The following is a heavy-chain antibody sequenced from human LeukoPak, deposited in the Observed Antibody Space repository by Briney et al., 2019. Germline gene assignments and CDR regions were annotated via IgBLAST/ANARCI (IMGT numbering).Heavy chain of an antibody. CDR2: ISYDGSNK. CDR1: GFTFSSYG. CDR3: TSRRTGFDP. V-gene: IGHV3-30*03. Sequence: GGSLRLSCAASGFTFSSYGMHWVRQAPGKGLEWVAVISYDGSNKYYADSVKGRFTISRDNSKNTLYLQMNSLRAEDTAVYYCTSRRTGFDPWGQGTLVTASS. J-gene: IGHJ5*02.